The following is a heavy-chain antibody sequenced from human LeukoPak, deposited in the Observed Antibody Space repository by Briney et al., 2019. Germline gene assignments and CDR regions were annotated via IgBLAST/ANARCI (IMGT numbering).Heavy chain of an antibody. CDR1: GGSISSHY. V-gene: IGHV4-59*08. CDR2: IYYSGST. Sequence: PSETLSLTCTVSGGSISSHYWSWIRQPPGKGLEWIGYIYYSGSTNYNPSLKSRVTISVDTSKNQFSLKLSSVTAADTAVYYCARHVEVSAARPGDYYYYGMDVWGQGTAVTVSS. D-gene: IGHD6-6*01. CDR3: ARHVEVSAARPGDYYYYGMDV. J-gene: IGHJ6*02.